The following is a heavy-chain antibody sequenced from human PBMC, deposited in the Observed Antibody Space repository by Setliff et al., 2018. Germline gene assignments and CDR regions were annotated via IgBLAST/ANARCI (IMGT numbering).Heavy chain of an antibody. CDR2: INPSGGST. J-gene: IGHJ6*02. CDR1: GYTFTGYY. Sequence: GASVKVSCKASGYTFTGYYMHWVRQAPGQGLEWMGIINPSGGSTSYAQKFQGRVTMTRDTSTSTVYMELSSLRSEDTAVYYCARVSQYSSGWYYYYYYGMDVWGQGTTVTVSS. D-gene: IGHD6-19*01. CDR3: ARVSQYSSGWYYYYYYGMDV. V-gene: IGHV1-46*01.